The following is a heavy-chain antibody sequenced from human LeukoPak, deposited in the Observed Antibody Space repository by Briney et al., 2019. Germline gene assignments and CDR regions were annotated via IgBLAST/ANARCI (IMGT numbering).Heavy chain of an antibody. CDR2: MSPNSGNT. J-gene: IGHJ6*03. D-gene: IGHD2-2*01. Sequence: GASVKDSCKASGYTFTSYDINWVRQATGQGLEWMGWMSPNSGNTGYAQKFQGRVTMTRNTSISTAYMELSSLRSEDTAVYYCARGPLVVPAATRGYYMDVWGKGTTVTVSS. V-gene: IGHV1-8*01. CDR1: GYTFTSYD. CDR3: ARGPLVVPAATRGYYMDV.